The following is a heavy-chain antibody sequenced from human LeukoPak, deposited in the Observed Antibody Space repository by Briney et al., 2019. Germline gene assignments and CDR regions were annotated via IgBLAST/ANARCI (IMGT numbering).Heavy chain of an antibody. CDR1: GFSVSSNY. V-gene: IGHV3-66*01. D-gene: IGHD3-16*01. CDR2: IYSDGST. Sequence: SGGSLRLSCEASGFSVSSNYVTWVRQAPGQGLEWVSVIYSDGSTYYADSVEGRVTISRDKSKNIVYLQMNSLRPEDTAVYFCARGERFTVWGVDEYFYGLDVWGQGTTVTVSS. J-gene: IGHJ6*02. CDR3: ARGERFTVWGVDEYFYGLDV.